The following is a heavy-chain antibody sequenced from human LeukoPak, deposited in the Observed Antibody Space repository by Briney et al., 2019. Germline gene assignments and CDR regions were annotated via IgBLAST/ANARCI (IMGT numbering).Heavy chain of an antibody. CDR1: GGSFSGYY. J-gene: IGHJ4*02. CDR2: IYHSGST. CDR3: ARRSGSGEIDY. D-gene: IGHD3-10*01. V-gene: IGHV4-34*01. Sequence: SETLSLTCAVYGGSFSGYYWSWIRQPPGKGLEWIGSIYHSGSTYYNPSLKSRVTISVDTSKNQFSLKLSSVTAADTAVYYCARRSGSGEIDYWGQGTLVTVSS.